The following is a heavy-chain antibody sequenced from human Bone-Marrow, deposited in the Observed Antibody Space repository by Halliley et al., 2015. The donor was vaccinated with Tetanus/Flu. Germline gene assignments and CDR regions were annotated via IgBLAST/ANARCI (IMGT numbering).Heavy chain of an antibody. J-gene: IGHJ6*02. D-gene: IGHD6-13*01. CDR2: IYFSGAT. Sequence: IYFSGATYYNPSLRGRVTISVDTSKNQFSLKLSAVAAAATAVYSCARDQGAAGTSYFGMNVWGPGPTVTVSS. V-gene: IGHV4-31*02. CDR3: ARDQGAAGTSYFGMNV.